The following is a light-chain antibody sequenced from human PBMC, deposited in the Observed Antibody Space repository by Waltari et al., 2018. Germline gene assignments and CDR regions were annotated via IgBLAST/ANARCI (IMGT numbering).Light chain of an antibody. Sequence: EIVLTQSPGTLSLSPGERATLPCRASQSFTRYLAWYQHKPGQAPRLLLYDASTRAAGIADRFSGSGFGTDFTLTISRLEPEDSSVYYCQHYVRLPVTFGQGTKVEIK. CDR1: QSFTRY. CDR3: QHYVRLPVT. J-gene: IGKJ1*01. V-gene: IGKV3-20*01. CDR2: DAS.